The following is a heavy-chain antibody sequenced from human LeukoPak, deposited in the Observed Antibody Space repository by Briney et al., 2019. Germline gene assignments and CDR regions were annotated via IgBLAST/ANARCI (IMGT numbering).Heavy chain of an antibody. J-gene: IGHJ4*02. CDR1: GFTFSRYG. V-gene: IGHV3-30*02. CDR3: ARDGGAESYAFDY. D-gene: IGHD3-10*01. CDR2: ISDSGGDK. Sequence: GGSLRLSCVASGFTFSRYGFHWVRQAPGKGLEWVAFISDSGGDKRFGDSVKGRFTISRDKSKNTVNLQMSSLRDEDTALYYCARDGGAESYAFDYWGQETLVTVSS.